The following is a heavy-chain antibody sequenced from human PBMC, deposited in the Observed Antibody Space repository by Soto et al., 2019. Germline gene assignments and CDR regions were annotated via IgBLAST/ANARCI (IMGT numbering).Heavy chain of an antibody. CDR1: GITFSLFA. D-gene: IGHD1-26*01. CDR2: VSKDGINK. J-gene: IGHJ3*02. Sequence: QVQLVESGGGVVQPGRSLSLSCTASGITFSLFAMHWVRQAPGKGLEWVAVVSKDGINKYYADSVKGRFTISRDNPENQLYLQMNNLRTDDTAVYYWVRDIWWGLWVDAFDIWGQGTMVTVSS. V-gene: IGHV3-30*04. CDR3: VRDIWWGLWVDAFDI.